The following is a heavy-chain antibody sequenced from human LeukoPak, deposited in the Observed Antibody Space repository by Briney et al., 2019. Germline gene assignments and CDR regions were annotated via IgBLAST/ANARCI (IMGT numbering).Heavy chain of an antibody. V-gene: IGHV3-23*01. CDR3: AKGRTYYYDSSGYYGDY. D-gene: IGHD3-22*01. CDR2: ISGSGEKP. CDR1: GFTFNNYA. Sequence: GGSLRLSCAASGFTFNNYAVNWVRQAPGEGPEWVSVISGSGEKPFYSDSVKGRFTISRDNSKNSLYLQMNSLRAEDTAVYYCAKGRTYYYDSSGYYGDYWGQGTLVTVSS. J-gene: IGHJ4*02.